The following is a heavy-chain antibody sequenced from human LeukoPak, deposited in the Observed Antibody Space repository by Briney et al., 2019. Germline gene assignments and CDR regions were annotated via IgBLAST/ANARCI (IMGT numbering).Heavy chain of an antibody. CDR3: AKDRRGVGYGSGSYLAAFSSLDD. V-gene: IGHV3-30*02. CDR2: IRYDGSNK. D-gene: IGHD3-10*01. J-gene: IGHJ4*02. CDR1: GFTFSSYG. Sequence: GGSLRLSCAASGFTFSSYGMHWVRQAPGKGLEWVAFIRYDGSNKYYADSVKGRFTISRDNSKNTLYLQMNSLRAEDTAVYYCAKDRRGVGYGSGSYLAAFSSLDDWGQGTLVTVSS.